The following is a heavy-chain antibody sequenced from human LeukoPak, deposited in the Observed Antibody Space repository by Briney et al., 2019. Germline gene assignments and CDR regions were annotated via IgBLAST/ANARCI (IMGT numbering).Heavy chain of an antibody. J-gene: IGHJ4*02. CDR3: ARSEYSSSWYEGSDY. D-gene: IGHD6-13*01. CDR1: GYTFTSYA. CDR2: ISAYNGNT. Sequence: ASVKVSCKASGYTFTSYAMNWVRQAPGQGLEWMGWISAYNGNTNYAQKLQGRVTMTTDTSTSTAYMELRSLRSDDTAVYYCARSEYSSSWYEGSDYWGQGTLVTVSS. V-gene: IGHV1-18*01.